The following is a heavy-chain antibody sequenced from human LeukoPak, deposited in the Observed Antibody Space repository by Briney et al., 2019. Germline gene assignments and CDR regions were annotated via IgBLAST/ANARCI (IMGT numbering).Heavy chain of an antibody. V-gene: IGHV3-74*01. J-gene: IGHJ5*02. CDR3: ARVVGDDSSGYYYPFGWFDP. D-gene: IGHD3-22*01. CDR1: GFTFSNYW. Sequence: GGSLRLSCAASGFTFSNYWMHWVRQAPGKGLVWVSRINSDGSSTSYADSVKGRFTISRDNAKNTLYLQMNSLRAEDTAVYYCARVVGDDSSGYYYPFGWFDPWGQGTLVTVSS. CDR2: INSDGSST.